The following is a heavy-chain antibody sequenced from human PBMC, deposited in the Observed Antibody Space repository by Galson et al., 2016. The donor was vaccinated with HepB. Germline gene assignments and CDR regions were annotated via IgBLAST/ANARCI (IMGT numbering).Heavy chain of an antibody. CDR1: GFTFSSYG. Sequence: SLRLSCAASGFTFSSYGMHWVRQAPGKGLEWVAFISYDGSNNKYADAVKGRLTISRDNSKKTLYLQMNSLRAEDTAVYYCAKDGRIYCSSASCHDHFHFWGQGTLVTVSS. CDR2: ISYDGSNN. CDR3: AKDGRIYCSSASCHDHFHF. J-gene: IGHJ4*02. V-gene: IGHV3-30*18. D-gene: IGHD2-2*01.